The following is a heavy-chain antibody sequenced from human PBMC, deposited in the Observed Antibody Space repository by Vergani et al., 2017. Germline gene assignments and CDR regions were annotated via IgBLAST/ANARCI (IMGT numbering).Heavy chain of an antibody. CDR3: ARASHCINCYSEGPNGPGYYYMDV. CDR2: VYTSGST. J-gene: IGHJ6*03. D-gene: IGHD2-21*01. V-gene: IGHV4-61*02. CDR1: GGSISSRTSY. Sequence: QVQLQESGPGLVKPSQTLSLTCTVSGGSISSRTSYWSWIRQPAGKGLEWIGRVYTSGSTNYNPSLKSRVTMAVDTSKNTFSLKLSSVTATDTAVYYCARASHCINCYSEGPNGPGYYYMDVWGKGTTVTVSS.